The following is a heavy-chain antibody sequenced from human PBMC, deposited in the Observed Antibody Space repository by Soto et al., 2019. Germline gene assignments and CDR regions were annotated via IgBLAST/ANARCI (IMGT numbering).Heavy chain of an antibody. CDR1: GGSFSGYY. J-gene: IGHJ5*02. CDR2: INHSGST. V-gene: IGHV4-34*01. D-gene: IGHD2-15*01. Sequence: LSLTCAVYGGSFSGYYWSWIRQPPGKGLEWIGEINHSGSTNYNPSLKSRVTISVDTSKNQFSLKLSSVTAADTAVYYCARGIRGYCSGSSCPKPYWFDPWGQGTLVTVSS. CDR3: ARGIRGYCSGSSCPKPYWFDP.